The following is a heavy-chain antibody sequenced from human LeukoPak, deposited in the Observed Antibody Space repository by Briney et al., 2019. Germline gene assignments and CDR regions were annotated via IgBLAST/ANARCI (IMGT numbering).Heavy chain of an antibody. V-gene: IGHV3-30*02. CDR1: GFTFSSYG. Sequence: GGSLRLSCAASGFTFSSYGMHWVRQAPGKGLEWVAFIRYDGSNKYYADSVKGRFTISRDNSKNTLYLQMNSLRAEDTAVYYCANDKNWNYGMDYFDYGGQGTLVTVSS. CDR2: IRYDGSNK. J-gene: IGHJ4*02. D-gene: IGHD1-7*01. CDR3: ANDKNWNYGMDYFDY.